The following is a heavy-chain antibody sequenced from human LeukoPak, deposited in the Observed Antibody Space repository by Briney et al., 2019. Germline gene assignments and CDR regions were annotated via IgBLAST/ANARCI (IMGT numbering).Heavy chain of an antibody. Sequence: ASVTVSCKASGYTFTNSGISWVRQAPGQGLEWMGWISAYNGDTNYAQNLQGRVTMTTDTPTGTAHMELRSLRSDDTAVYYCARGTVSGGSPFDYWGQGTLVTVSS. CDR1: GYTFTNSG. CDR2: ISAYNGDT. J-gene: IGHJ4*02. CDR3: ARGTVSGGSPFDY. V-gene: IGHV1-18*01. D-gene: IGHD6-19*01.